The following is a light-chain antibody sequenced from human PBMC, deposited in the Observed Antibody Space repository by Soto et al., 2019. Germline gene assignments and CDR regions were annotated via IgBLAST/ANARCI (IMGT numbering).Light chain of an antibody. CDR2: EVS. Sequence: QSVLTQPPSAYVSPGQSVTISCTGTSSDVGGYHYVSWYQQQPGKAPRLMIYEVSKLPSGVPDRFSGSKSGNTASMTVSWLQADDEAHYYCSSYAGSNFGVFGTGTKLTVL. CDR3: SSYAGSNFGV. CDR1: SSDVGGYHY. J-gene: IGLJ1*01. V-gene: IGLV2-8*01.